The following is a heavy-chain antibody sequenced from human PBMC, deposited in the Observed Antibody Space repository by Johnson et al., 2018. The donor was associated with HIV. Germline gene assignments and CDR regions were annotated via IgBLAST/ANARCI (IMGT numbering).Heavy chain of an antibody. CDR1: GFSFGTYA. Sequence: VQLVESGGGLVKPGGSLRLSCAASGFSFGTYAMSWVRQAPGKGLQWVSGISGSGGSTYYADSVKGRFTISRDNSKNTLYLQMTSLGAEDTAVYYCAKPPFYAFDIWGQGTMVTVSS. J-gene: IGHJ3*02. CDR3: AKPPFYAFDI. CDR2: ISGSGGST. V-gene: IGHV3-23*04.